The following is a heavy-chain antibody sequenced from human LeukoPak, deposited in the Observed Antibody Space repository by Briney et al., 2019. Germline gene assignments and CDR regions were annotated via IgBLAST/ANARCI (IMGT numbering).Heavy chain of an antibody. Sequence: ASVKVSCKASGYTFTSYGISWVRQAPGQGLEWMGWISAYSGNTNNAQKLQGRVTMTTDTSTSTAYMELRSLRSDDTAVYYCARCPITMVRGVYRMYYYYYMDVWGKGTTVTV. J-gene: IGHJ6*03. D-gene: IGHD3-10*01. V-gene: IGHV1-18*01. CDR1: GYTFTSYG. CDR3: ARCPITMVRGVYRMYYYYYMDV. CDR2: ISAYSGNT.